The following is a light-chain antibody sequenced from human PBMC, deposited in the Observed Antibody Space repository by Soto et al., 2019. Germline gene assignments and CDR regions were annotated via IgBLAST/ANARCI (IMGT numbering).Light chain of an antibody. J-gene: IGKJ1*01. Sequence: EIVLTQSPGTLSLSPGERATLSCRASQSVSSSYLAWYQQKPGQAPRLLIYGASSRATGIPDRFSGSGSGTDFTLTISRLEPADFAVYYCQQYDTSPPTFGRGTKVDIK. V-gene: IGKV3-20*01. CDR1: QSVSSSY. CDR3: QQYDTSPPT. CDR2: GAS.